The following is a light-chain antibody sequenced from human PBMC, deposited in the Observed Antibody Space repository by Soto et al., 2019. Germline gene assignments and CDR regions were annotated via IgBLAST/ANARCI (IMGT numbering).Light chain of an antibody. CDR1: QIISIY. Sequence: DIQMTQSPASLSASVGDRVTITCRASQIISIYLNWYQQKPGTAPKLLIYHASTLESGVPSRFSGSGSGTEFTLTSSSLQADEFATYYCQQNMIYSFGQGTKVDIK. V-gene: IGKV1-5*01. CDR3: QQNMIYS. J-gene: IGKJ1*01. CDR2: HAS.